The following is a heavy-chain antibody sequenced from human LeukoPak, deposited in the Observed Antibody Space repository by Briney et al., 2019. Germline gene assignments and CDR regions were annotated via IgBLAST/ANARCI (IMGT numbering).Heavy chain of an antibody. Sequence: PSETLSLTCSVSGASISSYYWSWIRHPPGKGLEWIGYIYFSGSTKYNPSLKSRVTISVDTSKNQYSLKLSSVTAADTAVYYCARIRDGYQSLDCWGQGTLVTVSS. D-gene: IGHD5-24*01. CDR1: GASISSYY. J-gene: IGHJ4*02. CDR2: IYFSGST. V-gene: IGHV4-59*01. CDR3: ARIRDGYQSLDC.